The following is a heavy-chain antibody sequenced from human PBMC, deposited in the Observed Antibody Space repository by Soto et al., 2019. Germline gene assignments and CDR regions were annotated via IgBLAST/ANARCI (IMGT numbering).Heavy chain of an antibody. D-gene: IGHD2-21*01. V-gene: IGHV3-33*06. CDR2: IWYDGSNK. CDR1: GFTFSSYV. Sequence: GGSLRLSCAASGFTFSSYVMHWVRQAPGKGLEWVAVIWYDGSNKYYADSVKGRFTISRDNSKNTVYLQMTDLRADDTAVYYCAKDAVYNDGLWLMDHWGQGTQVTVYS. CDR3: AKDAVYNDGLWLMDH. J-gene: IGHJ4*02.